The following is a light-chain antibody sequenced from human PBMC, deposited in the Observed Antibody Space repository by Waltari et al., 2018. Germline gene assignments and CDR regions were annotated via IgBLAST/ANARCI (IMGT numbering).Light chain of an antibody. CDR3: QQTYSVPLT. CDR2: GAS. CDR1: QSVSSN. J-gene: IGKJ4*01. Sequence: EIVMTQSPATLSVSPGERATLSCRASQSVSSNLAWYQQRPGQAPRLLMYGASTRATGIPARFSGSGSGTEFTLTISSLQPEDFATYYCQQTYSVPLTFGGGTKVEVK. V-gene: IGKV3-15*01.